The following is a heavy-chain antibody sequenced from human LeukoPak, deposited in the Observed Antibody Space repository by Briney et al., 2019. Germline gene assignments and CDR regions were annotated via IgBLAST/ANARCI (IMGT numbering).Heavy chain of an antibody. Sequence: GGSLRLSCAASGLTFSDYVMGWVRQAPGKGLEWVSSITGSGHNTYYADSVKGRCTISRDNSKNTLYLQMNSLRAEDTALYYCAKGSHVSSGYYFDYWGQGSLVTVSA. J-gene: IGHJ4*02. V-gene: IGHV3-23*01. CDR3: AKGSHVSSGYYFDY. CDR1: GLTFSDYV. D-gene: IGHD3-22*01. CDR2: ITGSGHNT.